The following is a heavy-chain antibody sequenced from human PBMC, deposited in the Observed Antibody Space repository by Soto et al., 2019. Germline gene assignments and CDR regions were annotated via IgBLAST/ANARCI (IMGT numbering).Heavy chain of an antibody. CDR2: IIPIFGTA. J-gene: IGHJ4*02. CDR3: AREAVSGYYDSSGSVDY. V-gene: IGHV1-69*12. CDR1: GGTFRSYA. D-gene: IGHD3-22*01. Sequence: QVQLVQSGAEVKKPGSSVKVSCKASGGTFRSYAISWVRQAPGQGLEWMGGIIPIFGTANYAQKFQGRVTITADESTSTAYMELSSLRSEDTAVYYCAREAVSGYYDSSGSVDYWGQGTLVTVSS.